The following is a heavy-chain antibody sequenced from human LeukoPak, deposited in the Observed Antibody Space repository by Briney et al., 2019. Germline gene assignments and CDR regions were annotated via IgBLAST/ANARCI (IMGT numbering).Heavy chain of an antibody. CDR1: GGSFSSNGYY. J-gene: IGHJ4*02. Sequence: KTSETLSLTCPVSGGSFSSNGYYWGWFRHPPGKGLEWIGNIYYSGSTYYIPSLKSRATISVDTSKNQISLELTSVTAADTAVYYCARHRGYSYGYLDYWGQGTLVTVSS. V-gene: IGHV4-39*01. CDR3: ARHRGYSYGYLDY. D-gene: IGHD5-18*01. CDR2: IYYSGST.